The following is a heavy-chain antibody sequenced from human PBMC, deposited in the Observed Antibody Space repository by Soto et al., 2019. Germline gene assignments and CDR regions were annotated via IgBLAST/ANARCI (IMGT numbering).Heavy chain of an antibody. V-gene: IGHV1-3*01. J-gene: IGHJ5*02. CDR3: ARDPLLYGSGSYYNGYNWFDP. CDR2: INAGNGNT. CDR1: GYTFTSYA. D-gene: IGHD3-10*01. Sequence: ASVKVSCKASGYTFTSYAMHWVRQAPGQRLEWMGWINAGNGNTKYSQKFQGRVTITRDTSASTAYMELSSLRSEDTAVYYCARDPLLYGSGSYYNGYNWFDPWGQGTLVTVSS.